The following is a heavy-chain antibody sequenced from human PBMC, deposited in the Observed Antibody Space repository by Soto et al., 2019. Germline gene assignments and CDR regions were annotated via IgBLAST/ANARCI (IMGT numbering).Heavy chain of an antibody. CDR1: GFTFSNYA. CDR3: AKAYFVWYSAQPYSFDY. CDR2: ISGSGGRS. D-gene: IGHD3-16*01. V-gene: IGHV3-23*01. Sequence: EVQLLDSGGGLVQPGGSLRLSCAASGFTFSNYAMTWVRQGPGKGLEWVSGISGSGGRSYYADSVKGRFTISRDNSESTLYLQLTSLTAEDTAVYYCAKAYFVWYSAQPYSFDYWGRGTLGTVSS. J-gene: IGHJ4*02.